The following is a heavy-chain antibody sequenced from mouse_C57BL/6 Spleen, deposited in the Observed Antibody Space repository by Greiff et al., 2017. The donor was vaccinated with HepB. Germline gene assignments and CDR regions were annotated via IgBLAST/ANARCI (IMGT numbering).Heavy chain of an antibody. D-gene: IGHD1-1*01. J-gene: IGHJ4*01. CDR2: IYPGDGDT. CDR3: ARGGSRGGYYAMDY. V-gene: IGHV1-82*01. CDR1: GYAFSSSW. Sequence: VQLQQSGPELVKPGASVKISCKASGYAFSSSWMNWVKQRPGKGLEWIGRIYPGDGDTNYNGKFKGKATLTADKSSSTAYMQLSSLTSEDSAVYFCARGGSRGGYYAMDYWGQGTSVTVSS.